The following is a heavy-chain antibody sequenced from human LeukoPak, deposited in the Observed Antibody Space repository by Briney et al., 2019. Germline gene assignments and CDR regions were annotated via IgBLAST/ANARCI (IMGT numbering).Heavy chain of an antibody. CDR3: ARVRHYYGKYV. CDR1: GFTFRSYE. V-gene: IGHV3-48*03. Sequence: GGSLRLSCSASGFTFRSYEMNWVRQAPGKGLEWVSYISSSGSTIYYADSVKGRFTISRDNAKNSLYLQMNSLRAEDTAVYYCARVRHYYGKYVWGQGTTVTVSS. CDR2: ISSSGSTI. J-gene: IGHJ6*02.